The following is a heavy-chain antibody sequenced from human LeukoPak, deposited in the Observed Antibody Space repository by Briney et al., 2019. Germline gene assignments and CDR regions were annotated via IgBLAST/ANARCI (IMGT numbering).Heavy chain of an antibody. V-gene: IGHV3-74*01. J-gene: IGHJ5*02. Sequence: GGSLRLSCGASGFTFSYHWMHWVRQVPGKGLVWVSRIDGGGSSTSYADSVKGRFSISRDNAKSTLYLQMSSLRAEDTAVYYCAKDVDEGWFDPWGQGTLVTVSS. CDR1: GFTFSYHW. CDR2: IDGGGSST. CDR3: AKDVDEGWFDP.